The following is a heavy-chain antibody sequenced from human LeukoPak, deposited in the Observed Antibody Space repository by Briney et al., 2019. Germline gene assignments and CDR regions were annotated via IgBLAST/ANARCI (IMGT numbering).Heavy chain of an antibody. CDR2: ISYDGGNK. CDR1: KFTFSNFG. J-gene: IGHJ4*02. CDR3: ARDQLAYSGYDTLFAY. V-gene: IGHV3-30*03. D-gene: IGHD5-12*01. Sequence: GGSLRLSCAASKFTFSNFGMQWVRQAPGKGLEWVAVISYDGGNKFYADSVKGRFTISRDNSKNTLDLQMSSLRAEDTAIYYCARDQLAYSGYDTLFAYWGQGTLVTVSS.